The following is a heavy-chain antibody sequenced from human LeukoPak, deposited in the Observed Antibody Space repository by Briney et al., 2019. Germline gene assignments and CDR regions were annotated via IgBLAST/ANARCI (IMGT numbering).Heavy chain of an antibody. D-gene: IGHD2-2*01. J-gene: IGHJ6*02. V-gene: IGHV1-2*02. Sequence: ASVKVSCKASGYTFTGYYMHWVRQAPGQGLEWMGWINPNSGGTNYAQKFQGRVTMTRDTSISTAYMELSRLGSDDTAVYYCARDWCSTSCYDDYYYGMDVWGQGPTVTVSS. CDR3: ARDWCSTSCYDDYYYGMDV. CDR2: INPNSGGT. CDR1: GYTFTGYY.